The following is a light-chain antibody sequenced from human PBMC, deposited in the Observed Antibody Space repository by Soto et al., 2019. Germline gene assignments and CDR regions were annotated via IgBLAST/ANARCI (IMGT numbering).Light chain of an antibody. J-gene: IGLJ1*01. CDR1: SSDVGGYNY. CDR3: SSYAGSNGV. CDR2: EVS. V-gene: IGLV2-8*01. Sequence: QSALTQPPSASGSPEQSVTISCTGTSSDVGGYNYVSWYQQHPGKAPKLMIYEVSKRPSGVPDRFSGSKSGNTASLTVSGLQAEDEADYYCSSYAGSNGVFGTGTKVTVL.